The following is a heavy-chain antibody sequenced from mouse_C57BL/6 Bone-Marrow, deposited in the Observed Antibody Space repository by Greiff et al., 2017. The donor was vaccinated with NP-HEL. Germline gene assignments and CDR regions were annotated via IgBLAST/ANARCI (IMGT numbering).Heavy chain of an antibody. CDR1: GYTFTSYG. Sequence: VQVVESGAELARPGASVKLSCKASGYTFTSYGISWVKQRTGQGLEWIGEIYPRSGNTYYNEKFKGKATLTADKSSSTAYMELRSLTSEDSAVYFCAREAMVTFDYWGQGTTLTVSS. CDR2: IYPRSGNT. CDR3: AREAMVTFDY. V-gene: IGHV1-81*01. D-gene: IGHD2-2*01. J-gene: IGHJ2*01.